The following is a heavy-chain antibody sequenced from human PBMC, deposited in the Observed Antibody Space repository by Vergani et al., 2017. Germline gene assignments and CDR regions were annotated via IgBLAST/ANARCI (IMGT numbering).Heavy chain of an antibody. J-gene: IGHJ5*02. D-gene: IGHD2-15*01. V-gene: IGHV4-39*07. CDR1: GGSISSSSYY. CDR2: IYYSGST. CDR3: ARARPYCSGGSCYPAGWFDP. Sequence: QLQLQESGPGLVKPSETLSLTCTVSGGSISSSSYYWGWIRQPPGKGLEWIGSIYYSGSTYYNPSLKSRVTISVDTSKNQFSLKLSSVTAADTAVYYCARARPYCSGGSCYPAGWFDPWGQGTLVTVSS.